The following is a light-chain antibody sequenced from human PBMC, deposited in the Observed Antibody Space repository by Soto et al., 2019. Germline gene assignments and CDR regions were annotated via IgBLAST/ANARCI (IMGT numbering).Light chain of an antibody. J-gene: IGKJ1*01. CDR3: LQDINYPWT. V-gene: IGKV1-5*01. CDR2: GAS. CDR1: QSISSW. Sequence: DIQMTQSPSTLSASVGDRFTITCRASQSISSWLAWYQQKPGKPPKVLIYGASNLQSGVPPRFSGSGSGTDFTLAISSLQPEDTATYYCLQDINYPWTFGQGTKVDIK.